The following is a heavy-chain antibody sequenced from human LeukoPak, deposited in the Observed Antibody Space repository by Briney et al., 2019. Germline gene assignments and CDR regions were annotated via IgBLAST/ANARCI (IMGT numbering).Heavy chain of an antibody. CDR1: GGSISSADYC. CDR2: ICYSGST. V-gene: IGHV4-30-4*01. Sequence: SETLSLTCTVSGGSISSADYCWRWIRQPPGKGLEWIVNICYSGSTYYIPSLKTRLTISLHTSKNQFSLKLSSVTAADTAVYDCAAILRGWGSYSIDYWGQGTLVTVSS. CDR3: AAILRGWGSYSIDY. D-gene: IGHD3-16*01. J-gene: IGHJ4*02.